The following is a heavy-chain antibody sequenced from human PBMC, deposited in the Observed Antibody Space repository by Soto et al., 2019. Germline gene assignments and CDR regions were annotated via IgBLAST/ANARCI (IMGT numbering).Heavy chain of an antibody. CDR1: GGSFSGYY. D-gene: IGHD3-9*01. CDR3: ASQGLSYFDLYPTPLYYMDV. V-gene: IGHV4-34*01. CDR2: ITHRGNT. Sequence: QVQLQQWGAGLLEPSETLSLTCAVYGGSFSGYYWSWIRQPPGKGLEWIGEITHRGNTNYNPSLKSPVTLSVDKSKNQFSLQLSSVTAADTAVYYCASQGLSYFDLYPTPLYYMDVWGKGTTVTVSS. J-gene: IGHJ6*03.